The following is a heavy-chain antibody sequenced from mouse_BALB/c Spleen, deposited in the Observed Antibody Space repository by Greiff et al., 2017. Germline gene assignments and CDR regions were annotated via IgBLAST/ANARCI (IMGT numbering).Heavy chain of an antibody. CDR1: GFAFSSYD. Sequence: EVQRVESGGDLVKPGGSLKLSCAASGFAFSSYDMSWVRQTPEKRLEWVAYISSGGGSTYYPDTVKGRFTISRDNAKNTLYLQMSSLKSEDTAMYYCARQGLRRNYAMDYWGQGTSVTVSA. J-gene: IGHJ4*01. D-gene: IGHD2-2*01. V-gene: IGHV5-12-1*01. CDR2: ISSGGGST. CDR3: ARQGLRRNYAMDY.